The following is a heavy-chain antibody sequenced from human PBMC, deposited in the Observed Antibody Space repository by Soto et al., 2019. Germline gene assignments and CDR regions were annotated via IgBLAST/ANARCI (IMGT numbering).Heavy chain of an antibody. CDR3: ARGSGYYDSSGYLTPIDY. CDR1: GFTFSSYV. V-gene: IGHV3-23*01. D-gene: IGHD3-22*01. CDR2: ISGSGGST. Sequence: EVQLLESGGGLVQPGGSLRLSCAVSGFTFSSYVMSWVRQAPGKGLEWVSAISGSGGSTYYADSVKGRFTISRDNSKNTLYLQMNSLRAEDTAVYYCARGSGYYDSSGYLTPIDYWGQGTLVTVSS. J-gene: IGHJ4*02.